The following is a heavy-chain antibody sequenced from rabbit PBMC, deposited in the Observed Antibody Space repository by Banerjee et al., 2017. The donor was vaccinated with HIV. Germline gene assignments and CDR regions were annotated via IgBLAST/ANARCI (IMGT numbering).Heavy chain of an antibody. J-gene: IGHJ4*01. CDR2: IYPDYGST. D-gene: IGHD7-1*01. CDR1: GIDFNTYG. CDR3: ARTPYAGYADYGSIYFNL. Sequence: QEQLVESGGGLVTLGGSLKLSCKASGIDFNTYGISWVRQAPGKGLEWIAYIYPDYGSTDYASWVNGRFTISLDNAQNTVFLQMTSLTAADTATYFCARTPYAGYADYGSIYFNLWGPAPSSPS. V-gene: IGHV1S47*01.